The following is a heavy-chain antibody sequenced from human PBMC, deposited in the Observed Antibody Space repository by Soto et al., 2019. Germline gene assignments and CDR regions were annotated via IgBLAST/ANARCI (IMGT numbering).Heavy chain of an antibody. CDR3: VKGGASYTSSWYAH. Sequence: LRLSCAASGFSFGSYAMSWVRQAPGKGLEWVSTIGGSGGGTYYADSVKGRFTISRDNSKNTLYLQMNSLRAEDTAVYYCVKGGASYTSSWYAHWGRGILVTVSS. D-gene: IGHD6-13*01. J-gene: IGHJ5*02. CDR1: GFSFGSYA. V-gene: IGHV3-23*01. CDR2: IGGSGGGT.